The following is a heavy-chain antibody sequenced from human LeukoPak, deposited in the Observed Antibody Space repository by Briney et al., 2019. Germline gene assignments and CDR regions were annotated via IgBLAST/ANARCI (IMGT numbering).Heavy chain of an antibody. V-gene: IGHV4-59*11. Sequence: SETLSLTCTVSGGSISSHYWSWIRQPPGRGLEWIGYIYYSGSTNYNPSLKSRVTISVDTSKNQFSLKLSSVSAADTAVYYCARAEVGDFWSGCGYNWFDPWGQGTLVTVSS. CDR3: ARAEVGDFWSGCGYNWFDP. CDR1: GGSISSHY. J-gene: IGHJ5*02. CDR2: IYYSGST. D-gene: IGHD3-3*01.